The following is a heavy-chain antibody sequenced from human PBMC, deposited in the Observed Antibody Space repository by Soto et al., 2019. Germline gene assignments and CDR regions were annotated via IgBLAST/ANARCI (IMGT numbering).Heavy chain of an antibody. CDR2: IYYSGTT. CDR1: GGSVSSSVSSDY. Sequence: SETLSLTCTVSGGSVSSSVSSDYWNWIRQPPGKGLEWIGYIYYSGTTNYNPSLKSRVTISIDTSKNQFSLGLSSVTAADTAVYYCARDPTNYGDFSWFDPSPQATLVTVSS. CDR3: ARDPTNYGDFSWFDP. D-gene: IGHD4-17*01. J-gene: IGHJ5*02. V-gene: IGHV4-61*01.